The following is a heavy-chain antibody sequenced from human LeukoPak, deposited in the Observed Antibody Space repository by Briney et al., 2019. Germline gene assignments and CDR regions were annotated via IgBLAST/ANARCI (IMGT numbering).Heavy chain of an antibody. V-gene: IGHV3-30-3*01. J-gene: IGHJ4*02. D-gene: IGHD1-26*01. CDR3: AVVGATGY. CDR2: ISYDGSNK. Sequence: GGSLRLSCAASGFTFSSYAMHWVHQAPGKGLEWVAVISYDGSNKYYADSVKGLFTISRDNSKNTLYLQMNSLRAEDTAVYYCAVVGATGYWGQGTLVTVSS. CDR1: GFTFSSYA.